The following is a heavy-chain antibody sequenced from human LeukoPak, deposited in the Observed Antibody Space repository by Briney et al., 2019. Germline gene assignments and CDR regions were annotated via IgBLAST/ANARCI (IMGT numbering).Heavy chain of an antibody. CDR2: IYQSGRT. CDR3: ARGKSRGSHIDY. D-gene: IGHD1-26*01. Sequence: SETLSLTCTVSGFSISGGYYWGWVRQPPGKGLEWIGSIYQSGRTNYNPSLKSPVTISVDTSKNQFSLKLSSVTAADTAIYFCARGKSRGSHIDYWGQGTLVTVSS. J-gene: IGHJ4*02. CDR1: GFSISGGYY. V-gene: IGHV4-38-2*02.